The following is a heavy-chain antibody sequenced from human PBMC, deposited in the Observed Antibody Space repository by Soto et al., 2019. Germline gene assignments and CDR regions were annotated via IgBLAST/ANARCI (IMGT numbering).Heavy chain of an antibody. D-gene: IGHD3-22*01. Sequence: ASVKVSCKASGYTFTSYAMHWVRQAPGQRLEWMGWINAGNGNAKYSQKFQGRVIITRDTSASTAYMELSSLRSEDTAVYYCARDDYYDSSGYYPGGYWGQGTLVTVSS. CDR2: INAGNGNA. CDR3: ARDDYYDSSGYYPGGY. V-gene: IGHV1-3*01. CDR1: GYTFTSYA. J-gene: IGHJ4*02.